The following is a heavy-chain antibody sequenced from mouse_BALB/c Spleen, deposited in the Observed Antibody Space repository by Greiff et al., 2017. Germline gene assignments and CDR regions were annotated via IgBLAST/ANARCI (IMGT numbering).Heavy chain of an antibody. D-gene: IGHD1-1*01. V-gene: IGHV1S34*01. CDR1: GYSFTGYY. Sequence: LVKTGASVKISCKASGYSFTGYYMHWVKQSHGKSLEWIGYISCYNGATSYNQKFKGKATFTVDTSSSTAYMQFNSLTSEDSAVYYCTTSYGSSYEGAMDYWGQGTSVTVSS. CDR3: TTSYGSSYEGAMDY. CDR2: ISCYNGAT. J-gene: IGHJ4*01.